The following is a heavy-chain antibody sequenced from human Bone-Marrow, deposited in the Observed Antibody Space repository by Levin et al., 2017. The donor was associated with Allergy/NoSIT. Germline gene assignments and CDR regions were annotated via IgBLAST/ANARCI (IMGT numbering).Heavy chain of an antibody. J-gene: IGHJ6*03. CDR2: INPNGGTV. CDR1: GYTFATYY. CDR3: ARDGRVASPRRDYYYYYYMDV. D-gene: IGHD2-8*02. Sequence: VASVKVSCKASGYTFATYYMHWVRQAPGQGLEWLGVINPNGGTVAYAQRFRGRVIMTRDASTNTIYMELRSLRSEDSAVYYCARDGRVASPRRDYYYYYYMDVWGGGTTVSVSS. V-gene: IGHV1-46*01.